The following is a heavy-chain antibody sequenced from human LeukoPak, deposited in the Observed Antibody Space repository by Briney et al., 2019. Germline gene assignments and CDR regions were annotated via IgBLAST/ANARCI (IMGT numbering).Heavy chain of an antibody. J-gene: IGHJ6*03. CDR2: IYHSGST. CDR3: ARHRWTVGYYYMDV. D-gene: IGHD2-15*01. CDR1: VGSISSSNW. Sequence: PSGTLSLTCAVSVGSISSSNWWSWVRQPPGKGLEWIGEIYHSGSTNYNPSLKSRVTISVETSQNKFSLKLCSVTDADTAVYYCARHRWTVGYYYMDVWGKGTTVTISS. V-gene: IGHV4-4*02.